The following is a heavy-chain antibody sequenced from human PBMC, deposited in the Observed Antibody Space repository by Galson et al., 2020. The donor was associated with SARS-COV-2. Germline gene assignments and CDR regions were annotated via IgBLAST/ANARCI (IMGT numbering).Heavy chain of an antibody. CDR1: GFSVRSNY. CDR3: ARDPGREVGYFDYYMDV. D-gene: IGHD3-9*01. J-gene: IGHJ6*03. Sequence: GSLRLSCVASGFSVRSNYMSWVRQAPGKGLEWVSVLYAGGSTNFADSVKDRFTISRDNSKNTLYLQMNSLRAEDTAVYYCARDPGREVGYFDYYMDVWGKGTTVTVAS. V-gene: IGHV3-66*01. CDR2: LYAGGST.